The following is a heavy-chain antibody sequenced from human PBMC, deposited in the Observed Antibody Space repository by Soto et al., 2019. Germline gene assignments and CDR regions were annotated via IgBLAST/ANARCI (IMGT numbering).Heavy chain of an antibody. V-gene: IGHV3-23*01. D-gene: IGHD1-7*01. CDR1: GFSFGSYD. Sequence: GGSLRLSCAASGFSFGSYDMSWVRQTPGKGLEWVSAISENGGGTYHAESVQGRFTISRDNSKNTLTLQMDSLRVDDTAIYYCVRGGTKFSDWGQGTLVTVSS. CDR2: ISENGGGT. J-gene: IGHJ4*02. CDR3: VRGGTKFSD.